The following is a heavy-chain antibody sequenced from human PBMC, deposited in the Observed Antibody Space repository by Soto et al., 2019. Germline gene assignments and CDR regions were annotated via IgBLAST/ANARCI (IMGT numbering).Heavy chain of an antibody. J-gene: IGHJ6*03. Sequence: EVQLVESGGGLVQPGGSLRLSCAASGFTFSDYWMHWVRQAPGKGLEWVSRIKRNGSTTNYADSVKGRFTISRDNAKNTLYLEMNSLRVEDTAVYDCARGAINYYYEGVWCKGTTVTVSS. CDR3: ARGAINYYYEGV. CDR2: IKRNGSTT. CDR1: GFTFSDYW. V-gene: IGHV3-74*01.